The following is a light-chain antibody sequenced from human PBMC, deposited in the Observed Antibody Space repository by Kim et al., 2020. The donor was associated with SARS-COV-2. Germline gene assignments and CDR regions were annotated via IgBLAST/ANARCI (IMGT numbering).Light chain of an antibody. CDR1: QSIAVW. CDR3: QLYYSYSYT. J-gene: IGKJ2*01. CDR2: KAS. Sequence: DIQMTQSPSTLSASVGDRVTITCRASQSIAVWLAWYQQKPGKAPRLLIYKASTLQSGVPSRFSGSGSGTAFTLTISSLQPDDFATYYCQLYYSYSYTFGQGTRLEI. V-gene: IGKV1-5*03.